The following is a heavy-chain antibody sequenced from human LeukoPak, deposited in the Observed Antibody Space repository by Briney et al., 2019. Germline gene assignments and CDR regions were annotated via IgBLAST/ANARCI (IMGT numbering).Heavy chain of an antibody. Sequence: SETLSLTCTVSGGSISSGDYYCNWIRQPPGKGLEWIGYIYYGGSTSYNPSLKSRVTISVDTSKNQFSLKLTSVTAADTAVYYCARGSAYDWSDYWGQGTLVTVSS. CDR3: ARGSAYDWSDY. CDR2: IYYGGST. V-gene: IGHV4-30-4*01. D-gene: IGHD5-12*01. J-gene: IGHJ4*02. CDR1: GGSISSGDYY.